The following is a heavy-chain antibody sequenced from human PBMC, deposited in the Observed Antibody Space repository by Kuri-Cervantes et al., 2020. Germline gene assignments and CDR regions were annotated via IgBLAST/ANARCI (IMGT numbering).Heavy chain of an antibody. CDR1: GYTFTSYG. J-gene: IGHJ3*02. CDR2: IIPIFGTA. CDR3: AREPRGGYDPERGDAFDI. Sequence: SVKVSCKASGYTFTSYGISWVRQAPGQGLEWMGGIIPIFGTANYAQKFQGRVTITAGESTSTAYMELSSLRSEDTAVYYCAREPRGGYDPERGDAFDIWGQGTIVTVSS. V-gene: IGHV1-69*13. D-gene: IGHD5-12*01.